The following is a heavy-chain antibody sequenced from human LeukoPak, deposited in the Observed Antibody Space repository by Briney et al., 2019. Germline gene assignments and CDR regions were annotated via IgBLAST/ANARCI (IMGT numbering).Heavy chain of an antibody. V-gene: IGHV3-7*04. CDR1: EFSFSSYW. D-gene: IGHD5-24*01. CDR2: IKQDGSKK. Sequence: GGSLRLSCAASEFSFSSYWMTWVRQAPGKGLEWVANIKQDGSKKSYVDSVKGRFTISRDNAKNSLYLQMNSLRAEDTAIYYCTRVGYIDEGIDYWGQGTLVTVSS. CDR3: TRVGYIDEGIDY. J-gene: IGHJ4*02.